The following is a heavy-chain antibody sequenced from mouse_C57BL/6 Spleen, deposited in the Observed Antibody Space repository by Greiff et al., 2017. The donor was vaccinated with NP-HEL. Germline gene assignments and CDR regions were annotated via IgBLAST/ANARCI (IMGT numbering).Heavy chain of an antibody. V-gene: IGHV1-4*01. CDR3: ARSGGTWDYFDY. Sequence: QVQLQQSGAELARPGASVKMSCKASGYTFTSYTMHWVKQRPGQGLEWIGYINPSSGYTKYNQKFKDKATLTADKSSSTAYMQLSSLTSEDSAVYYCARSGGTWDYFDYWGQGTTLTVSS. CDR1: GYTFTSYT. D-gene: IGHD1-1*02. J-gene: IGHJ2*01. CDR2: INPSSGYT.